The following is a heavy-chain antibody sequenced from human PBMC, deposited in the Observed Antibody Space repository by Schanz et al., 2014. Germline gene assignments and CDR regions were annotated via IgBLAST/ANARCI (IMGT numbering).Heavy chain of an antibody. D-gene: IGHD5-12*01. CDR1: GFPFNEYG. Sequence: VQLVESGGGLVQPGRSLRLSCAASGFPFNEYGMLWVRQAPGKGLEWVSSISSSGSSIYYADSVKGRFTISRDNANKALFRRMNSLRAEDTAVYDCAGAVATIRSYSFDVWGQGTMVAVSP. J-gene: IGHJ3*01. CDR2: ISSSGSSI. CDR3: AGAVATIRSYSFDV. V-gene: IGHV3-21*01.